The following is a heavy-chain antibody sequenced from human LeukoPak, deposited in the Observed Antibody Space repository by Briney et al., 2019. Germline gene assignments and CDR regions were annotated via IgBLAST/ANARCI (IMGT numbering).Heavy chain of an antibody. D-gene: IGHD3-22*01. V-gene: IGHV3-66*01. CDR3: ARGRYYYDSSGHLDY. J-gene: IGHJ4*02. CDR2: IYSGGST. Sequence: GGSLRLSCAASGFTFSDYYMSWVRQAPGKGLEWVSVIYSGGSTYYADSVKGRFTISRDNSKNTLYLQMNSLRAEDTAVYYCARGRYYYDSSGHLDYWGQGTLVTVSS. CDR1: GFTFSDYY.